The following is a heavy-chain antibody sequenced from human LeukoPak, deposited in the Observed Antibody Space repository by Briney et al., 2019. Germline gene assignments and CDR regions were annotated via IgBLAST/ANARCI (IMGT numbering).Heavy chain of an antibody. V-gene: IGHV3-23*01. CDR3: AKWEDYDILTGYYDSDY. D-gene: IGHD3-9*01. CDR2: IGGRDSGT. CDR1: GFIFSNYA. Sequence: GASLRLSCAASGFIFSNYAMSWVRQAPGKGLEWVSAIGGRDSGTYYADSVRGRFTVSRDDPKNTLYLQMNTLRAEDTAVYYCAKWEDYDILTGYYDSDYWGQGTLVTVSS. J-gene: IGHJ4*02.